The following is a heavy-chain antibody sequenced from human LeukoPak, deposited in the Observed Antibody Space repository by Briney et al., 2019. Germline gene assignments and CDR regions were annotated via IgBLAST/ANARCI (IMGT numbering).Heavy chain of an antibody. D-gene: IGHD5-12*01. CDR1: GYTFTSYA. Sequence: GASVQVSCQASGYTFTSYAMHWVRQAPGQRLEWMGWINAGNGNTKYSQKFQGRVTITRDTSASTAYMELSSLRSEDTAVYYCARDRSGYDFDYWGQGTLVTVSS. CDR2: INAGNGNT. J-gene: IGHJ4*02. CDR3: ARDRSGYDFDY. V-gene: IGHV1-3*01.